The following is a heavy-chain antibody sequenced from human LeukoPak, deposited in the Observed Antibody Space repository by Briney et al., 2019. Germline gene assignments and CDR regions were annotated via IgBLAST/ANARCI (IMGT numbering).Heavy chain of an antibody. Sequence: GGSLRLSCAASGFTFSNYAMSWVRQAPGKGLEWVSTINDRGIATYYADSVKGRFTISRDNSKNTLYLQMNSLRAEDTAVYYCAKDDHRDDIFAFGISKTFDYWGQGTLVTVSS. CDR2: INDRGIAT. D-gene: IGHD3-9*01. CDR1: GFTFSNYA. V-gene: IGHV3-23*01. CDR3: AKDDHRDDIFAFGISKTFDY. J-gene: IGHJ4*02.